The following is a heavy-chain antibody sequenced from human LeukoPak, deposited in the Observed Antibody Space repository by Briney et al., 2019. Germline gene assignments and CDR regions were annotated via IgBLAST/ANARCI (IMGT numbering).Heavy chain of an antibody. CDR2: MYYSGTT. V-gene: IGHV4-59*02. D-gene: IGHD3/OR15-3a*01. CDR3: VGGGDWLPEY. CDR1: GASVSGKF. Sequence: SETLSLTCTVSGASVSGKFWSWIRHSPGNGLEWTGLMYYSGTTKFNPSLEGRVAMSVDTSNNQFSLSLNSVTTADTAVYFCVGGGDWLPEYWGHGTQVIVSS. J-gene: IGHJ4*03.